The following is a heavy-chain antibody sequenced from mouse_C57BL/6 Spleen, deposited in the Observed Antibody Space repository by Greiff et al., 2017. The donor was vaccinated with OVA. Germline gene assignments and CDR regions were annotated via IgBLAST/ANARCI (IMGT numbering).Heavy chain of an antibody. CDR1: GYAFSSSW. V-gene: IGHV1-82*01. Sequence: QVQLKESGPELVKPGASVKISCKASGYAFSSSWMNWVKQRPGKGLEWIGRIYPGDGDTNYNGKFKGKATLTADKSSSTAYMQLSSLTSEDSAVYFCARYGYSGTVHDYYAMDYWGQGTSVTVSS. D-gene: IGHD1-2*01. CDR3: ARYGYSGTVHDYYAMDY. J-gene: IGHJ4*01. CDR2: IYPGDGDT.